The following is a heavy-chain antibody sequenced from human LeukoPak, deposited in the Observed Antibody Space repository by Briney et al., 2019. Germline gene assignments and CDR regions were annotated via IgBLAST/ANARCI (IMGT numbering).Heavy chain of an antibody. V-gene: IGHV4-39*07. D-gene: IGHD6-13*01. CDR2: IYYSGST. J-gene: IGHJ5*02. CDR3: ARDRQLVTRNWFDP. CDR1: GGSISSSSYY. Sequence: SETLSLTCTVSGGSISSSSYYWGWIRQPPGKGLEWIGSIYYSGSTYYNPSLKSRVTISVDTSKNQFSLKLSSVTAADTAVYYCARDRQLVTRNWFDPWGQGTLVTVSS.